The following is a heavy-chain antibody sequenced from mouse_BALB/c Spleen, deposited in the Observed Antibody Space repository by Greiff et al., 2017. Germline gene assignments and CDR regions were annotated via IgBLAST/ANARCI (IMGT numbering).Heavy chain of an antibody. CDR2: INPSNGRT. Sequence: QVQLQQPGAELVKPGASVKLSCKASGYTFTSYWMHWVKQRPGQGLEWIGEINPSNGRTNYNEKFKSKATLTADKSSSTAYMQLSSLASEDSAVYYCASQDNYVAYWGQGTLVTVSA. V-gene: IGHV1S81*02. D-gene: IGHD1-3*01. CDR3: ASQDNYVAY. J-gene: IGHJ3*01. CDR1: GYTFTSYW.